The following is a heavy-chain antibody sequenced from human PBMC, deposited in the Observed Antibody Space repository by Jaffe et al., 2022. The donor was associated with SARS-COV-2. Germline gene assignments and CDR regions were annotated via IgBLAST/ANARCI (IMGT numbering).Heavy chain of an antibody. J-gene: IGHJ4*02. V-gene: IGHV3-7*03. CDR3: ARGLDY. Sequence: EVQLVESGGGLVQPGGSLRLSCAASGFTFSSFWMSWVRQAPGKGLEWVANIKTDGSEKYYVGSVKGRFTISRDNAKDSLYLQMNSLTVEDTAVYYCARGLDYWGQGTLVTVSS. CDR1: GFTFSSFW. CDR2: IKTDGSEK.